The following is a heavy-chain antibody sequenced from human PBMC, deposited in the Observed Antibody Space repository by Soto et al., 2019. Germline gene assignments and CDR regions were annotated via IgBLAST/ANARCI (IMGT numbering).Heavy chain of an antibody. Sequence: PSQTLSLTCAISGDSVSSNSAAWNWVRQSPSRGLEWLGRTYYRSKWNNVYAVSVKRRITINPDTSKNQFSLQLNSVTPEDTAVYYCEREGVDSSSWYFDYWGQGTLVTVSS. V-gene: IGHV6-1*01. J-gene: IGHJ4*02. D-gene: IGHD6-13*01. CDR1: GDSVSSNSAA. CDR2: TYYRSKWNN. CDR3: EREGVDSSSWYFDY.